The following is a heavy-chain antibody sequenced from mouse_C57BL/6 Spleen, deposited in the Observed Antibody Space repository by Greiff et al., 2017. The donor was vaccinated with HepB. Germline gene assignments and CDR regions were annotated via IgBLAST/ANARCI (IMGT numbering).Heavy chain of an antibody. CDR3: ASSNTWFAY. J-gene: IGHJ3*01. D-gene: IGHD2-5*01. CDR1: GYAFTDYL. V-gene: IGHV1-54*01. Sequence: QVQLQQSGAELVRPGASVKLSCKASGYAFTDYLIEWVKQRPGQGLEWIGVINPGSGGTNYNEKFKGKATLTADKSSSTAYMQLSSLTSEDSAVYFCASSNTWFAYWGQGTLVTVSA. CDR2: INPGSGGT.